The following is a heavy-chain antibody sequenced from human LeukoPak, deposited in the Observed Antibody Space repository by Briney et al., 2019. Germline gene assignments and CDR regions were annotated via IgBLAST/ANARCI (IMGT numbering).Heavy chain of an antibody. CDR2: MNPNSGNT. D-gene: IGHD2-21*01. J-gene: IGHJ4*02. CDR3: ARGNLVAYYFDY. Sequence: ASVKVSCKASGYTFTSYDINWVRQATGQGLEWMGWMNPNSGNTGYAQKFQGRVTMTRNTSISTAYMELSSLRSEDTAVYYCARGNLVAYYFDYWGQGTLVTVSS. V-gene: IGHV1-8*01. CDR1: GYTFTSYD.